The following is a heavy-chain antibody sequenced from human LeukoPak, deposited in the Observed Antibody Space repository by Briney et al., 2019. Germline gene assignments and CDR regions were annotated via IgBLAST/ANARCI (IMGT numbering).Heavy chain of an antibody. J-gene: IGHJ5*01. Sequence: GGSLRLSCAASGFTFSDYYMYWIRRAPGKGLEWISYVTSGNTKTYADSAKGRFTISRDNAKHSLFLQMNSLRAEDTAVYSCAKDGPIVIQPPAIRAPPNWFDSWGQGTLVTVSS. CDR2: VTSGNTK. CDR3: AKDGPIVIQPPAIRAPPNWFDS. CDR1: GFTFSDYY. V-gene: IGHV3-69-1*02. D-gene: IGHD2-2*01.